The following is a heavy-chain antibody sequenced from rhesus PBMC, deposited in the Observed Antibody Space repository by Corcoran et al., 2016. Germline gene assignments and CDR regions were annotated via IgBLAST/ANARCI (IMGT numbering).Heavy chain of an antibody. CDR1: GYSRSIGYE. V-gene: IGHV4-127*01. CDR3: ARGGAFDF. Sequence: QVLLQESGPGLLKPSEISSLSSVFSGYSRSIGYEWYWIRQPPGQGLEWIGSVEGRSDDTTFNPSLNSRVTLSRDTSNTQYSLSLTSVTAADSAVYYCARGGAFDFWGQGLRVTVSS. CDR2: VEGRSDDT. J-gene: IGHJ3*01.